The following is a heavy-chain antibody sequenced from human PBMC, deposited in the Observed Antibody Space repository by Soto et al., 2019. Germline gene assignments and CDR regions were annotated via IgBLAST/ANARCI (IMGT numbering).Heavy chain of an antibody. V-gene: IGHV3-72*01. CDR1: GFTFSDHY. Sequence: GGSLGLSCAASGFTFSDHYMDWVRQAPGKGLEWVGRTRNKANSYTTEYAASVKGRFTISRDDSKNSLYLQMNSLRTEDTAVYYCARGHKVVTAKYYYYYGMDVWGQGTTVTVSS. CDR3: ARGHKVVTAKYYYYYGMDV. CDR2: TRNKANSYTT. J-gene: IGHJ6*02. D-gene: IGHD2-21*02.